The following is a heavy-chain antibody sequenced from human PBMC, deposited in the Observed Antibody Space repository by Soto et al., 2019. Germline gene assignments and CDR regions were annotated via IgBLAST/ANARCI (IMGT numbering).Heavy chain of an antibody. CDR1: GGSISSSSYY. Sequence: PSETLSLTCTVSGGSISSSSYYWGWILQPPGKGLEWIGSIYYSGSTYYNPSLKSRVTISVDTSKNQFSLKLSSVTAADTAVYYCAVSTVTTLGWFDPWGQGTLVTVSS. V-gene: IGHV4-39*01. CDR3: AVSTVTTLGWFDP. CDR2: IYYSGST. D-gene: IGHD4-17*01. J-gene: IGHJ5*02.